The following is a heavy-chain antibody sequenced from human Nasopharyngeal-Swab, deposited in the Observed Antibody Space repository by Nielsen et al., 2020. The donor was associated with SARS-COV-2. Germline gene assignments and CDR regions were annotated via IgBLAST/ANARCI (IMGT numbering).Heavy chain of an antibody. CDR3: ARDKVASSGTLHWFDS. Sequence: SETLSLTCTVSGGSISGGGYYWSWIRQHPGKGLEWIGYIYYSGITYYNPSLKSRLIISIDTSKNRFSLNLTSVTPADTAVYYCARDKVASSGTLHWFDSWGQGTRVTVSS. CDR2: IYYSGIT. D-gene: IGHD6-13*01. V-gene: IGHV4-31*03. CDR1: GGSISGGGYY. J-gene: IGHJ5*01.